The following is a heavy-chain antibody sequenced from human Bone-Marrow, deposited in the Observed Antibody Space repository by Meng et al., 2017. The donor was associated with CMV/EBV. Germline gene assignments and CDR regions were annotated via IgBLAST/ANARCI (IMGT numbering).Heavy chain of an antibody. CDR2: ISSNGTIK. CDR3: VRGLID. CDR1: GFTFSSYS. V-gene: IGHV3-48*02. J-gene: IGHJ4*02. Sequence: GGSLRLSCAASGFTFSSYSMNWVRQAPGKGLEWISYISSNGTIKYYSDSVKGRFTVSRGNTKSSLYLQMNSLRDDDTAMYYCVRGLIDWGQGTLVTGSS. D-gene: IGHD3-16*02.